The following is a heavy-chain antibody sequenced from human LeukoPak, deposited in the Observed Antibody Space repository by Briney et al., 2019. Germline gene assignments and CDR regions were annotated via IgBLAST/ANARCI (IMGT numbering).Heavy chain of an antibody. V-gene: IGHV4-59*12. CDR3: VSTNDQLHYDSSGYYGY. CDR2: IYYSGST. J-gene: IGHJ4*02. D-gene: IGHD3-22*01. Sequence: SETLSLTCTVSGGSISSYHWSWIRQPPGKGLEWIGYIYYSGSTNYNPSLKSRVTISEDTSENQFSLKLTSVTAADTAVYYCVSTNDQLHYDSSGYYGYWGQGTLVTVSS. CDR1: GGSISSYH.